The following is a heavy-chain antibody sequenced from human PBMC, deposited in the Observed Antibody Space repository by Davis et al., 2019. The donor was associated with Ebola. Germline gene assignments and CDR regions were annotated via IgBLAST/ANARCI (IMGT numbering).Heavy chain of an antibody. CDR1: GGTFSSYA. CDR2: IIPILGIA. V-gene: IGHV1-69*04. Sequence: SVKVSCKASGGTFSSYAISWVRQAPGQGLEWMGRIIPILGIANYAQKFQGRVTITADKSTSTAYMELSSLRSEDTAVYYCARELRYYYGMDVWGQGTTVTVSS. J-gene: IGHJ6*02. CDR3: ARELRYYYGMDV.